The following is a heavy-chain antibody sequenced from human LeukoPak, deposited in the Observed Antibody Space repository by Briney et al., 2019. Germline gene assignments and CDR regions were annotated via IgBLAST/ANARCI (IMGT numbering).Heavy chain of an antibody. D-gene: IGHD3-22*01. J-gene: IGHJ3*02. Sequence: ASVKVSCKASGNTFTSYYMHWVRQAPGQGLEWMGIINPSGGSTSYAQKFQGRVTMTRDTSTSTVYMELNSLRAEDTAVYYCARDRDYLDSGAYYDAFDIWGQGTMVTVSS. CDR3: ARDRDYLDSGAYYDAFDI. CDR2: INPSGGST. V-gene: IGHV1-46*01. CDR1: GNTFTSYY.